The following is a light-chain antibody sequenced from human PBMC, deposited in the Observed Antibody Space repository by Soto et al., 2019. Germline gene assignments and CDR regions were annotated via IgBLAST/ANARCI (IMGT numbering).Light chain of an antibody. CDR1: TGDVGGYSF. CDR2: EVS. Sequence: QSALTQPASVSGSPGKSFTISGTGTTGDVGGYSFVSWYQLHPGKAPKLMIYEVSNRPSGVSNRFSGSKSGNTASLTISGLQAEDESDYYCSSYTTSGTRVFGTGTKVTVL. J-gene: IGLJ1*01. V-gene: IGLV2-14*01. CDR3: SSYTTSGTRV.